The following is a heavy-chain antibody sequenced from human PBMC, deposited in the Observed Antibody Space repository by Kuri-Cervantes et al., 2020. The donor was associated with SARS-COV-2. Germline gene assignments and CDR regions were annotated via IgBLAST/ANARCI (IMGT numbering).Heavy chain of an antibody. D-gene: IGHD2-21*01. CDR1: AFTFSSYA. V-gene: IGHV3-30-3*01. CDR3: AGDRVGVHDY. CDR2: ISYDGSNK. J-gene: IGHJ4*02. Sequence: LSLTCAASAFTFSSYAMHWARQAPGKGLEWVAIISYDGSNKYYADSVKGRFTISRDNSKNTLYLQMNSLRAEDTAVYYCAGDRVGVHDYWGQGTLVTVSS.